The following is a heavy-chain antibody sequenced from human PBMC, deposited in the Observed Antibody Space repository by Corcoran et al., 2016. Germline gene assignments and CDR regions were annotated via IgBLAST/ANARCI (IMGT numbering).Heavy chain of an antibody. J-gene: IGHJ4*02. CDR3: ARGGLAGYCSGGSCYPNFDY. D-gene: IGHD2-15*01. Sequence: QVQLVESGGGVVQPGRSLRLSCAASGFTFSSYGMHWVRQAPGKGLEWVAVIWYDGSNKYYADSVKGRFTISRDNSKNTLYLQMNSLRAEDMAVYYCARGGLAGYCSGGSCYPNFDYWGQGTLVTVSS. V-gene: IGHV3-33*01. CDR2: IWYDGSNK. CDR1: GFTFSSYG.